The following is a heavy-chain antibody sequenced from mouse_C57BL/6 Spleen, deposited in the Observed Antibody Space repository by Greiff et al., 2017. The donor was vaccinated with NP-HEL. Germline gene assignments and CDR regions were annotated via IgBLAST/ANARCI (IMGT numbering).Heavy chain of an antibody. CDR3: ARLTTVVNYFDY. J-gene: IGHJ2*01. CDR1: GYTFTSYD. Sequence: LVASGPELVKPGASVKLSCKASGYTFTSYDINWLKQRPGQGLEWIGWLYPRDGSTTYNEEFKGKATLTLDTSSSTAYMELHSLTSEDSAVYFCARLTTVVNYFDYWGQGTTLTVSS. V-gene: IGHV1-85*01. D-gene: IGHD1-1*01. CDR2: LYPRDGST.